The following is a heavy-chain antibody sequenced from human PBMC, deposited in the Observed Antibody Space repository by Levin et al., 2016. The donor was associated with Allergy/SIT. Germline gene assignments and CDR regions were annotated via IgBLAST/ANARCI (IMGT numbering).Heavy chain of an antibody. CDR3: ARGHYYDSSGYYH. CDR1: GFTFSSFA. D-gene: IGHD3-22*01. Sequence: GGSLRLSCAASGFTFSSFAMTWVRQAPGKGLEWVSFISRSSSFIYHADSVKGRFTISRDNAKNSLYLQMNSLRAEDTAVYYCARGHYYDSSGYYHWGQGTLVTVSS. J-gene: IGHJ5*02. V-gene: IGHV3-21*04. CDR2: ISRSSSFI.